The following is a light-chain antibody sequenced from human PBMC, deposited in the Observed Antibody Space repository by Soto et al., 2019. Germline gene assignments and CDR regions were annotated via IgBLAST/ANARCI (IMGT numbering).Light chain of an antibody. CDR1: QSVSSS. Sequence: EIVMTQSPATLSVSPGERATLSCGTSQSVSSSLAWYQQKPGQAPSLLTYGASTRATGIPARFSGSGSGTEFTLTISSLQSEDCAVYYCQQYKNWPWTFGQGTKV. CDR2: GAS. V-gene: IGKV3-15*01. J-gene: IGKJ1*01. CDR3: QQYKNWPWT.